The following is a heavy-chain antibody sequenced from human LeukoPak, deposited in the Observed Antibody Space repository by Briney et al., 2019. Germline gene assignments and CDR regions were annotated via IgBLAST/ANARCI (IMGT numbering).Heavy chain of an antibody. CDR2: ISWNSGSI. V-gene: IGHV3-9*01. CDR3: AKDIRGAAVSLSYFDY. D-gene: IGHD6-13*01. J-gene: IGHJ4*02. Sequence: HPGGSLRLSCAASGFTFDDYAMHWVRQAPGKGLEWVSGISWNSGSIGYADSVKGRFTISGDNAKNSLYLQMNSLRAEDTALYYCAKDIRGAAVSLSYFDYWGQGTLVTVSS. CDR1: GFTFDDYA.